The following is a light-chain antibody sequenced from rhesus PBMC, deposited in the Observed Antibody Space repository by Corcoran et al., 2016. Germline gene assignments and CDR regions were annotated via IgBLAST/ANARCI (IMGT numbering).Light chain of an antibody. CDR3: QQYNDLLPT. V-gene: IGKV3-40*03. CDR2: IAY. CDR1: ESVGSY. Sequence: EIVMTQSPATLSLSPGETATLSCRASESVGSYLAWYQQKPGQAPKLLVHIAYFRATGIPDRVSGSGSRTECTLTISSLEPEDVGVYHCQQYNDLLPTFGQGTKVEIK. J-gene: IGKJ1*01.